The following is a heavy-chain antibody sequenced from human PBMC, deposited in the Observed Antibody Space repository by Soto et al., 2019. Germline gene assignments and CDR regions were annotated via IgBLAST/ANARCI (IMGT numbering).Heavy chain of an antibody. CDR1: GFTFSSYA. CDR2: ISGSGGST. D-gene: IGHD3-10*01. V-gene: IGHV3-23*01. CDR3: AKLERITMVRGVIDY. Sequence: EVQLLESGGGLVQPGGSLRLPCAASGFTFSSYAMSWVRQAPGKGLEWVSAISGSGGSTYYADSVKGRFTISRDNSKNTLYLQMNSLRAEDTAVYYCAKLERITMVRGVIDYWGQGTLVTVSS. J-gene: IGHJ4*02.